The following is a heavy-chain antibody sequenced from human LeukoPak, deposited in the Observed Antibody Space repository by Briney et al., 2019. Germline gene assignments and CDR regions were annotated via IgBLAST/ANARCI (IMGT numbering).Heavy chain of an antibody. J-gene: IGHJ5*02. Sequence: GGSLRLSCAASGFTFSSYSMNWVRQAPGKGLEWVSYISSSSSTIYYADSVKGRFTISRDNAKNSLYLQMNSLRAEDTAVYYCARYRRSNIVVVPAATSGSRWFDPWGQGTLVTVSS. D-gene: IGHD2-2*01. CDR1: GFTFSSYS. CDR2: ISSSSSTI. CDR3: ARYRRSNIVVVPAATSGSRWFDP. V-gene: IGHV3-48*04.